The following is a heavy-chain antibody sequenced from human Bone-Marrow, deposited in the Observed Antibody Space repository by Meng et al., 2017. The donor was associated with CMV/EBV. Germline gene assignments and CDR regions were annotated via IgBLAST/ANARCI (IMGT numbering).Heavy chain of an antibody. J-gene: IGHJ4*02. CDR3: VSRYSWELFDF. CDR1: GGSFSVYY. Sequence: LTCAVYGGSFSVYYWSWIRQPPGKGLEWIGEINHIGGTKYNPSLKSRVTISVDTSENQFSLKLTSVTAADTAVYYCVSRYSWELFDFWGQGTLVTVSS. V-gene: IGHV4-34*01. D-gene: IGHD1-26*01. CDR2: INHIGGT.